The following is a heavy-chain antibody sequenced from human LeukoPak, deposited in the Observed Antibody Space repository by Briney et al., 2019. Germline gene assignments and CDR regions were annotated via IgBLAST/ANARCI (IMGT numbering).Heavy chain of an antibody. V-gene: IGHV4-4*07. D-gene: IGHD2-2*01. CDR3: ARHTRNYYYYMDV. CDR1: GGSISSYY. Sequence: SETLSLTSTVSGGSISSYYWSWIRQPAGKGLEWIGVIYTSGSTKYNPSLKSRVAISVDTSKNQFSLKLSSVTAADTAVYYCARHTRNYYYYMDVWGKGTTVTVSS. CDR2: IYTSGST. J-gene: IGHJ6*03.